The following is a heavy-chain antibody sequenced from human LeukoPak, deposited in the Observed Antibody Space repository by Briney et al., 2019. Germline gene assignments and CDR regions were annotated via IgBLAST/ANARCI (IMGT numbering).Heavy chain of an antibody. J-gene: IGHJ4*02. CDR2: ISSSSSYT. V-gene: IGHV3-11*06. CDR3: ARGSSDYDFWGGYPDY. Sequence: GGSLRLSCAASGFTFSDYYMSWIRQAPGKRLEWVSYISSSSSYTNYADSVKGRFTISRDNAKNSLYLQMNSLRAEDTAVYYCARGSSDYDFWGGYPDYWGQGTLVTVSS. CDR1: GFTFSDYY. D-gene: IGHD3-3*01.